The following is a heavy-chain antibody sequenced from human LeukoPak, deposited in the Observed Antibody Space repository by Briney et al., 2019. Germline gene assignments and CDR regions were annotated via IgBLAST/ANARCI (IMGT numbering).Heavy chain of an antibody. CDR2: INHSGST. V-gene: IGHV4-34*01. Sequence: GSLRLSCAASGFTFSSYAMHWVRQAPGKGLEWIGEINHSGSTNYNPSLKSRVTISVDTSKNQFSLKLSSVTAADTAVYYCARGRVSVLLWFGEYFDHWGQGTLVTVSS. J-gene: IGHJ4*02. D-gene: IGHD3-10*01. CDR3: ARGRVSVLLWFGEYFDH. CDR1: GFTFSSYA.